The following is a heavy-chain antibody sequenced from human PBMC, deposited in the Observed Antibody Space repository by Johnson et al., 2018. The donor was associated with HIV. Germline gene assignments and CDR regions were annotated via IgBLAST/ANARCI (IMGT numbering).Heavy chain of an antibody. CDR2: ISGGGGST. J-gene: IGHJ3*02. CDR1: GFTFSTYA. V-gene: IGHV3-23*04. CDR3: AKDTGAYYAGYGLDI. Sequence: EVQLVESGGGLVKPGGSPRLSCAASGFTFSTYAMSWVRQAPGRGLEWVSAISGGGGSTYYADSVKGRFTISRDNSKNTLYLEMNSLRAEDTAVYYCAKDTGAYYAGYGLDIWGQGTRVAVSS. D-gene: IGHD2/OR15-2a*01.